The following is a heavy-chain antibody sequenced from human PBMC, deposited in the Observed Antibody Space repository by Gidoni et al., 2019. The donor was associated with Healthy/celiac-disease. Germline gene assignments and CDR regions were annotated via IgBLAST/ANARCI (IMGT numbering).Heavy chain of an antibody. CDR3: ARHGSGRENYYGMDV. J-gene: IGHJ6*02. Sequence: EVQLVQSGAEVKKPGESLRISCKGSGYSFTSYWISWVRQMPGKGLEWMGRIDPSDSYTNYSPSFQGHVTISADKSISTAYLQWSSLKASDTAMYYCARHGSGRENYYGMDVWGQGTTVTVSS. D-gene: IGHD3-10*01. V-gene: IGHV5-10-1*03. CDR2: IDPSDSYT. CDR1: GYSFTSYW.